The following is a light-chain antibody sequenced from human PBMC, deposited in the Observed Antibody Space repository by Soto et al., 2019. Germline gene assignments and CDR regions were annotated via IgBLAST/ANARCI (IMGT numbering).Light chain of an antibody. CDR3: QQYNSWPPIT. CDR1: ESVSSN. Sequence: EGVMTQSRATLSVSPGERATLSCRASESVSSNLAWYQQRPGQAPRLVIFGASTRATGIPARFSGGGSGTEFTLTISSLQSEDFAVYYCQQYNSWPPITFGQGTRLEIK. CDR2: GAS. V-gene: IGKV3-15*01. J-gene: IGKJ5*01.